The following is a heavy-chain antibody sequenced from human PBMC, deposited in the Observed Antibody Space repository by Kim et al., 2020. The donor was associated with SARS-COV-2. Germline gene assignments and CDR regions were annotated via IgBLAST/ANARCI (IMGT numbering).Heavy chain of an antibody. V-gene: IGHV3-48*03. CDR2: ISSSGSNI. D-gene: IGHD6-19*01. Sequence: GGSLRLSCAASGFTFSNYEMNWVRQAPGKGLEWVSYISSSGSNIYYADSVKGRFTISRDNAKNSLFLQMNSLRAEDTAVYYCARNQKREGYSSCSTFDY. J-gene: IGHJ4*01. CDR3: ARNQKREGYSSCSTFDY. CDR1: GFTFSNYE.